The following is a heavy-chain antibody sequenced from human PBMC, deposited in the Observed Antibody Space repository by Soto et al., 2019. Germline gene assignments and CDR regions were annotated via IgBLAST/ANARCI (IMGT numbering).Heavy chain of an antibody. CDR2: ISQNSDYT. CDR3: AKYDGKGDGLWLVDT. V-gene: IGHV3-23*01. D-gene: IGHD5-12*01. J-gene: IGHJ5*02. Sequence: GGSLRLSCAASGVTIGAYSTSWIRQAPGKALEWVSSISQNSDYTHYADSVKARFTISTEDSRNTLYLQMSSLRADDTAVYFCAKYDGKGDGLWLVDTWGQGAAVTVSS. CDR1: GVTIGAYS.